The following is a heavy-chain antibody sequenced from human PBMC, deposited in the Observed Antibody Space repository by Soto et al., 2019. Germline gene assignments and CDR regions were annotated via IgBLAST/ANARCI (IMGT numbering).Heavy chain of an antibody. CDR2: IYYSGST. D-gene: IGHD6-13*01. J-gene: IGHJ4*02. Sequence: PSETLSLTCTVSGGSISSYYWIWIRQPPGKGLEWIGYIYYSGSTNYNPSLKSRVTISVDTSKNQFSLKLSSVTAADTAMYYCASSSAEQQLVQIDYWGQGTLVTVSS. CDR1: GGSISSYY. CDR3: ASSSAEQQLVQIDY. V-gene: IGHV4-59*01.